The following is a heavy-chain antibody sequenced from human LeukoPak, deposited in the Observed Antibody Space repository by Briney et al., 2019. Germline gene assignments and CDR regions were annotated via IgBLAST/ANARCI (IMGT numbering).Heavy chain of an antibody. V-gene: IGHV3-9*01. Sequence: GRSLGLSCAASGFTFDDYAMHWVRQAPGKGLEWVSGISWNSGSIGYADSVKGRFTISRDNAKNSLYLQMNSLRAEDTALYYCAKDSSSGWNWFDPWGQGTLVTVSS. J-gene: IGHJ5*02. CDR2: ISWNSGSI. D-gene: IGHD6-19*01. CDR1: GFTFDDYA. CDR3: AKDSSSGWNWFDP.